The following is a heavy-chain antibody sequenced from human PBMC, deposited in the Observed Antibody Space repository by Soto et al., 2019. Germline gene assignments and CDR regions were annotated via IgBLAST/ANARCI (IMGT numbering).Heavy chain of an antibody. D-gene: IGHD1-20*01. J-gene: IGHJ4*02. CDR2: ISGSGGST. CDR3: ATARPRYNSYFY. V-gene: IGHV3-23*01. CDR1: GFTFSSYA. Sequence: LSLTCAASGFTFSSYAMSWVRQAPGKGLEWVSAISGSGGSTYYADSVKGRFTISRDNSKNTLYLQMNSLRAEDTAVYYCATARPRYNSYFYWGQGTLVTVSS.